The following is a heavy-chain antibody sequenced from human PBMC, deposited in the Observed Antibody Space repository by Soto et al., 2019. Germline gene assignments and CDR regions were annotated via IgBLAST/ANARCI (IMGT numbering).Heavy chain of an antibody. CDR2: IVVGSGNT. CDR1: GFTFTSSA. V-gene: IGHV1-58*01. CDR3: AADRRVGDSSGYFGY. D-gene: IGHD3-22*01. J-gene: IGHJ4*02. Sequence: SVKVSCKASGFTFTSSAVQWVRQARGQRLERIGWIVVGSGNTNYAQKFQERVTITRDMSTSTAYMELSSLRSEDTAVYYCAADRRVGDSSGYFGYWGQGTLVTVSS.